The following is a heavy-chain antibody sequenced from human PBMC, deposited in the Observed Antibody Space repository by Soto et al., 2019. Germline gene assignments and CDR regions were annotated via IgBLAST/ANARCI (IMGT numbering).Heavy chain of an antibody. CDR2: IDTYGGAT. CDR3: ARVLKSSGWDNDVFDI. V-gene: IGHV3-74*01. J-gene: IGHJ3*02. D-gene: IGHD6-19*01. Sequence: GGSLRLSCAASGFTFSTYSMNWVRQAPGKGLVWVSRIDTYGGATRYADSVKGRFTISRDNAKNTMFLHMDSLRAEDTAVYYCARVLKSSGWDNDVFDIWGQGTMVTVS. CDR1: GFTFSTYS.